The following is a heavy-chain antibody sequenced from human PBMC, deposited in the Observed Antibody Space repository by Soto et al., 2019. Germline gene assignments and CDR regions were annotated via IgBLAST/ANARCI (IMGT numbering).Heavy chain of an antibody. CDR3: ARSNYDFWGGNYPDNWFDP. J-gene: IGHJ5*02. CDR2: IIPIFGAV. V-gene: IGHV1-69*01. Sequence: QVQLVQSGAEVKKPGSSVKVSCKSSGATFSSYAFTWVRQAPGQGLEWMGGIIPIFGAVKYAQKFQGRVTVTADESTGTVYMDVRSLRSEDTAMYYCARSNYDFWGGNYPDNWFDPWGQGTLVTVSS. D-gene: IGHD3-3*01. CDR1: GATFSSYA.